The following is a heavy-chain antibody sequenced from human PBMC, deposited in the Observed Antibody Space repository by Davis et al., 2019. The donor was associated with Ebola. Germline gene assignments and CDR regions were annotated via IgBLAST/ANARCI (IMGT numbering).Heavy chain of an antibody. J-gene: IGHJ2*01. Sequence: GSLRLSCGVSGGSISSNNWWSWVRQPPGKGLEWIGEIYHSGTTNYNPSLKSRVTMSVDKAKNQLSLNLSSVTAADTAVYYCARDYYESSGYFWYFDLWGRGTLVTVSS. CDR3: ARDYYESSGYFWYFDL. D-gene: IGHD3-22*01. V-gene: IGHV4-4*02. CDR1: GGSISSNNW. CDR2: IYHSGTT.